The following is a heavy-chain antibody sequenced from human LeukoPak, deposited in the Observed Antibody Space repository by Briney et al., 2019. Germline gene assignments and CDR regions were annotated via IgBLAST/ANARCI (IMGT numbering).Heavy chain of an antibody. CDR1: GYTFTGYY. Sequence: ASVKVSCKASGYTFTGYYMHWVRQAPGQGLEWMGRINPNSGSTNYAQKFQGRVTMTRDTSISTAYMELSRLRSDDTAVYYCARSLRHDNWFDPWGQGTLVTVSS. V-gene: IGHV1-2*06. CDR2: INPNSGST. CDR3: ARSLRHDNWFDP. J-gene: IGHJ5*02.